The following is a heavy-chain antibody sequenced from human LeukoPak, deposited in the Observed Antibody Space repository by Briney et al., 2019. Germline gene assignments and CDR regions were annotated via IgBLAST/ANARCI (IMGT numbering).Heavy chain of an antibody. J-gene: IGHJ5*02. Sequence: SETLSLTCTVSGGSISSYYWSWIRQPPGKGLEWIGYIYYSGSTNYNPSLKSRVTISVDTSKNQFSLKLSSVTAADTAVYYCAREEYYYGSGSYYWFDPWGQGTLVTVSS. CDR1: GGSISSYY. CDR3: AREEYYYGSGSYYWFDP. V-gene: IGHV4-59*12. CDR2: IYYSGST. D-gene: IGHD3-10*01.